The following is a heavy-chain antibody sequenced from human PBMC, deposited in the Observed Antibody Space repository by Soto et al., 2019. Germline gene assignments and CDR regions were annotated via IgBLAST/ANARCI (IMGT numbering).Heavy chain of an antibody. CDR2: ISAYNGNT. Sequence: ASVKVSYKASGYPFTSYGISRVRQAPGQGLEWMGWISAYNGNTNYAQKLQGRVTMTTDTSTSTAYMELRSLRSDDTAVYYCARLPGSGWYNWFNPWGQGTLVTVSS. CDR1: GYPFTSYG. CDR3: ARLPGSGWYNWFNP. J-gene: IGHJ5*02. V-gene: IGHV1-18*01. D-gene: IGHD6-19*01.